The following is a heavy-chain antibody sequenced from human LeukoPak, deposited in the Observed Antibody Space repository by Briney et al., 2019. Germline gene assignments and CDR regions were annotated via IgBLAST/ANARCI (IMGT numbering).Heavy chain of an antibody. CDR2: IYTSGTS. Sequence: SQTLSLTCTVSGGSISSGSYDWYWIRQPAGKGLEWIGHIYTSGTSNYNPSLRSRVTISVDTSKNQFSLKLTSVTAADTAVYYCASDSGGRRDAFNIWSQGTMVTVSS. V-gene: IGHV4-61*09. CDR1: GGSISSGSYD. CDR3: ASDSGGRRDAFNI. J-gene: IGHJ3*02. D-gene: IGHD2-8*02.